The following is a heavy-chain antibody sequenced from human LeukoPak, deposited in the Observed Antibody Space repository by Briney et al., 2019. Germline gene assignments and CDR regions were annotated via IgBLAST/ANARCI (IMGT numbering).Heavy chain of an antibody. Sequence: GGSLRLSCAASGFTFSNYGMHWVRQAPGKGLQWVAVIWYDGSNEYYTGSVKGRFTISIDNAHNTLYLQMNSLRAENTAVYYCARGSQSTWGFFAYWGQGTRVTVSS. D-gene: IGHD1-1*01. J-gene: IGHJ4*02. V-gene: IGHV3-33*01. CDR1: GFTFSNYG. CDR3: ARGSQSTWGFFAY. CDR2: IWYDGSNE.